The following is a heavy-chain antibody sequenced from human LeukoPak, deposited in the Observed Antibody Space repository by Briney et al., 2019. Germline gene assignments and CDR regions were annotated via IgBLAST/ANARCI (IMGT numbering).Heavy chain of an antibody. CDR2: MYYSGST. CDR3: ARGSGSPLYFDY. D-gene: IGHD1-26*01. V-gene: IGHV4-39*07. CDR1: GGSISTSRHY. Sequence: SETLSLTCTVSGGSISTSRHYWGWIRQPPGKGLEWIGNMYYSGSTYYNPSLKSRVTISVDTSKNQFSLKVSSVTAADTAVYYCARGSGSPLYFDYWGRGTLVTVSS. J-gene: IGHJ4*02.